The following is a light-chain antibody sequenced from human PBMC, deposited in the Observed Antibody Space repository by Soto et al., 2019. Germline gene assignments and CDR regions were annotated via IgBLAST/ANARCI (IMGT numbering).Light chain of an antibody. CDR2: EVT. CDR3: SSFTSISALV. J-gene: IGLJ2*01. Sequence: QSALTQPASVSGSPGQSITISCTGTSSDVGGYNYVSWYQHHPGKVPRLIIYEVTKRPSGVSHRFSGSKSGNTASLTISGLQADDEADYYCSSFTSISALVFGGGTKVTVL. V-gene: IGLV2-14*01. CDR1: SSDVGGYNY.